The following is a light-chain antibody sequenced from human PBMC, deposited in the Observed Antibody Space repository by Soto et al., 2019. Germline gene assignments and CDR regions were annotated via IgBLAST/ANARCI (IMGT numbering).Light chain of an antibody. CDR3: QQYGSSPPYA. CDR1: QSVSSNY. CDR2: AAA. J-gene: IGKJ2*01. V-gene: IGKV3-20*01. Sequence: EIVLTQSPGTLSLSPGERATLSCRASQSVSSNYLAWYQQNPGQAPRLLIYAAARRATGIPDRLSGGVSGTEFTLTISRLEPEDFAVYYCQQYGSSPPYAFGQGTKLEIK.